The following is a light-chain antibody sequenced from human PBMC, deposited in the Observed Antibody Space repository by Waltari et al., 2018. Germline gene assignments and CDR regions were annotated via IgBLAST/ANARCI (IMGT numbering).Light chain of an antibody. V-gene: IGKV4-1*01. J-gene: IGKJ4*01. CDR1: QSVLHNSGNYNY. CDR3: QQYYSSPLT. Sequence: DIVMTQSPDSLAVSLGERATINCKSSQSVLHNSGNYNYLAWYQQRAGQPPKLLIYWASTRESGVPDRFSGSGSGTDFTLTISSLQAEDVAVYYCQQYYSSPLTFGGGTKVEIK. CDR2: WAS.